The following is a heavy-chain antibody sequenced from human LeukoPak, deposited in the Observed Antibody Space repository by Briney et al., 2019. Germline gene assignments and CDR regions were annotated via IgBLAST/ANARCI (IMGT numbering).Heavy chain of an antibody. CDR2: INPSGGTT. CDR3: ARAPRDKYFDY. Sequence: ASVKVSCKASGYTLTSYYIHWVRQAPGQGLEWMGIINPSGGTTSCAQNFQGRLTMTWDTSTSTVYMEVSSLTSDDSAVYYRARAPRDKYFDYWGQGTLVTVSS. D-gene: IGHD3-10*01. J-gene: IGHJ4*02. CDR1: GYTLTSYY. V-gene: IGHV1-46*01.